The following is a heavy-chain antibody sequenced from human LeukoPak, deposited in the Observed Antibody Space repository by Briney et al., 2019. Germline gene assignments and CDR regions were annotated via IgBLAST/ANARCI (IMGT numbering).Heavy chain of an antibody. Sequence: SQTLSLTCAVYGGSFSGYYWSWIRQPPGKGLEWIGEINHSGSTNYNPSLKSRVTISVDTSKNQFSLQLNSVTPEDAAVYYCARAWNWAFDYWGQGTLVTVSS. CDR3: ARAWNWAFDY. CDR2: INHSGST. CDR1: GGSFSGYY. J-gene: IGHJ4*02. V-gene: IGHV4-34*01. D-gene: IGHD1-7*01.